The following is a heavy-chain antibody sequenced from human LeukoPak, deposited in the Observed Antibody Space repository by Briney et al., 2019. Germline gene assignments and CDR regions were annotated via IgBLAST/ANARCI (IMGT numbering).Heavy chain of an antibody. CDR1: GYTLTELS. CDR3: ATVGYCSGGSCYGMTS. D-gene: IGHD2-15*01. Sequence: GASVKVSCKVSGYTLTELSMHWVRQAPGKGLEWMGGFDPEDGETIYAQKFQGRVTMTEDTSTDTAYMELSSLRSEDTAVYYCATVGYCSGGSCYGMTSGAKGPRSPSP. CDR2: FDPEDGET. J-gene: IGHJ6*02. V-gene: IGHV1-24*01.